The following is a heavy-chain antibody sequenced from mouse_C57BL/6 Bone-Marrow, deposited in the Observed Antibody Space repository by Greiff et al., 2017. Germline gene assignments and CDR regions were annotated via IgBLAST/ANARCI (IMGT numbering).Heavy chain of an antibody. CDR3: TRANWDIDY. CDR2: IDPSDSYT. CDR1: GYTFTSYW. D-gene: IGHD4-1*01. J-gene: IGHJ2*01. Sequence: QVQLQQPGAELVKPGASVKLSCKASGYTFTSYWMQWVKQRPGPGLEWIGEIDPSDSYTNYNQKFKGEATLTVVTSSSTAYMQLSSLTSEDSTVYYCTRANWDIDYWGQGTTLTVSS. V-gene: IGHV1-50*01.